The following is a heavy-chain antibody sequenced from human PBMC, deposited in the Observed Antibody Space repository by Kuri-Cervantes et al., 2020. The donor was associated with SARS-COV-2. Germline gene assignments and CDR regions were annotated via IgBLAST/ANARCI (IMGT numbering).Heavy chain of an antibody. D-gene: IGHD3-22*01. Sequence: SETLSLTCTVSGASISSDYWSWIRQSPGKGLEWIGYIYYIGSTNYNPSLKSRVTISVDRSKNQFSLKLSSVTAADTAVYYCARGPRGYYYDSSGYRNPRGKDAFDIWGQGTMVTVSS. CDR3: ARGPRGYYYDSSGYRNPRGKDAFDI. CDR2: IYYIGST. CDR1: GASISSDY. V-gene: IGHV4-59*12. J-gene: IGHJ3*02.